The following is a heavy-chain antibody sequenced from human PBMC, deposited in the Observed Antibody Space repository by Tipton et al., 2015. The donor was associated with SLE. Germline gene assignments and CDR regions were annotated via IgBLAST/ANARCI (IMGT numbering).Heavy chain of an antibody. CDR3: ARGGLVQSWYFDL. CDR1: GGSISSGGYY. J-gene: IGHJ2*01. D-gene: IGHD6-6*01. Sequence: TLSLTCTVSGGSISSGGYYWSWIRQHPGKGLEWIGYIYYSGSTYYNPSLKSRVTISVDTSKNQFSLKLSSVTAADTAVYYCARGGLVQSWYFDLWGRGTLVTVSS. CDR2: IYYSGST. V-gene: IGHV4-31*03.